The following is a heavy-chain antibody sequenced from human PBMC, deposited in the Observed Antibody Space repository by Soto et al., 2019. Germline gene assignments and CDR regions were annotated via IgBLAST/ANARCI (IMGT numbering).Heavy chain of an antibody. CDR2: ISWNSGSI. J-gene: IGHJ2*01. V-gene: IGHV3-9*01. CDR1: GFTFDDYA. CDR3: AKDMRPGSALFDL. D-gene: IGHD6-25*01. Sequence: EVQLVESGGGLVQPGRSLRLSCAASGFTFDDYAMHWVRQAPGKGLEWVSGISWNSGSIGYADSVKGRFTISRDNAKNSLYLQMNSLRAEDTPLYYCAKDMRPGSALFDLWGRGTLVTVSS.